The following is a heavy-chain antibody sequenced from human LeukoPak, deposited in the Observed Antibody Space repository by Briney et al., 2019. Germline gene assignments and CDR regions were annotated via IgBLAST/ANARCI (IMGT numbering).Heavy chain of an antibody. V-gene: IGHV4-28*05. Sequence: SGTLSLTCAVSGYSISSSNYWAWIRQPPGKGLEWIGHIYYSGSIYYNPSLKSRVTMSVDTSKNQFSLKLSSVTAVDTAVYYCARKATTGPTKAAFDIWGRGAMVTVSS. J-gene: IGHJ3*02. CDR3: ARKATTGPTKAAFDI. D-gene: IGHD4-17*01. CDR1: GYSISSSNY. CDR2: IYYSGSI.